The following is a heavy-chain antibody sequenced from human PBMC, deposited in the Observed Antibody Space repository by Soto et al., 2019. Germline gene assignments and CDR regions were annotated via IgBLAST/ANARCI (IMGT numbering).Heavy chain of an antibody. CDR3: ASGTQGYSYGRTSLNY. V-gene: IGHV1-69*06. Sequence: SVKVSCKASGGTFSSYAISWVRQAPGQGLEWMGGIIPIFGTANYAQKFQGRVTITANKSTSTAYMELSSLRSEDTAVYYCASGTQGYSYGRTSLNYWGQGTLVTVSS. J-gene: IGHJ4*02. CDR2: IIPIFGTA. CDR1: GGTFSSYA. D-gene: IGHD5-18*01.